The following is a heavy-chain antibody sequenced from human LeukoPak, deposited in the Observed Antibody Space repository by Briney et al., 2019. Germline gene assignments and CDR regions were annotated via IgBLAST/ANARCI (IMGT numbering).Heavy chain of an antibody. CDR2: IHPSGML. D-gene: IGHD3-22*01. CDR1: GASFNSDDQY. J-gene: IGHJ4*02. Sequence: PSETLSLTCTVSGASFNSDDQYWNWIRQSPGKGLEWIGSIHPSGMLYNNPSLESRVTMSRDTSKNQFSLNLNSVTAADTAVYFCSRGLDSRKLGYWGLGILVTVSS. V-gene: IGHV4-31*03. CDR3: SRGLDSRKLGY.